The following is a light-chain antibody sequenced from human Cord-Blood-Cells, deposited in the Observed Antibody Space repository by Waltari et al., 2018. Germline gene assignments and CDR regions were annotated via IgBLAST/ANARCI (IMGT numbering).Light chain of an antibody. V-gene: IGKV4-1*01. CDR2: LAS. CDR1: QSVLYSSNNKNY. CDR3: QQYYSTPYT. J-gene: IGKJ2*01. Sequence: DILMTQSPDSLAVSLGERATINCKSRQSVLYSSNNKNYVAWYQQKQGQPPKLLNYLASTRESGVPDRFSGSGSGTDFTLTISSLQAEDVAVYYCQQYYSTPYTFGQGTKLEIK.